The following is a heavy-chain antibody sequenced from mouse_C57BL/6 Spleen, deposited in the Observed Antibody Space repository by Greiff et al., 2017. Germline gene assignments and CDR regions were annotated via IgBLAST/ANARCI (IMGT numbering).Heavy chain of an antibody. V-gene: IGHV2-6-1*01. CDR2: IWSDGST. Sequence: VKLMESGPGLVAPSQSLSITCTVSGFSLTSYGVHWVRQPPGKGLEWLVVIWSDGSTTYNSALKSRLSISKDNSKSQVFLKMNSLQTDDTAMYYCARHHDYYYAMDYWGQGTSVTVSS. CDR1: GFSLTSYG. J-gene: IGHJ4*01. D-gene: IGHD2-4*01. CDR3: ARHHDYYYAMDY.